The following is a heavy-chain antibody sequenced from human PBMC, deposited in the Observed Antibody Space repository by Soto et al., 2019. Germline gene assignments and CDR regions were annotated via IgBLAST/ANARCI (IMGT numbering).Heavy chain of an antibody. CDR1: GGSISVYY. J-gene: IGHJ4*02. Sequence: LSLTCTISGGSISVYYWSWIRQPPGQALEWIGYIYDSGSPYYNPSLRSRVIISADTSKNQISLKLTSAPAADTAVYYCARGVGSSPPRYWGRGTLVTVSS. D-gene: IGHD1-26*01. V-gene: IGHV4-59*01. CDR3: ARGVGSSPPRY. CDR2: IYDSGSP.